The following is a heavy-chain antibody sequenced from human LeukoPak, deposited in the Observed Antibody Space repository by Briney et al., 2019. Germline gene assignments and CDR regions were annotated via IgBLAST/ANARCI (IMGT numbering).Heavy chain of an antibody. CDR2: IYTSGST. J-gene: IGHJ4*02. V-gene: IGHV4-4*07. D-gene: IGHD3-22*01. Sequence: SETLSLTCTVSGGSISSYYWSWTRQPAGKGLEWIGRIYTSGSTNYNPSLKSRVTMSVDTSKNQFSLKLSSVTAADTAVYYCARSPRRLFYDSSGYSYFDYWGQGTLVTVSS. CDR3: ARSPRRLFYDSSGYSYFDY. CDR1: GGSISSYY.